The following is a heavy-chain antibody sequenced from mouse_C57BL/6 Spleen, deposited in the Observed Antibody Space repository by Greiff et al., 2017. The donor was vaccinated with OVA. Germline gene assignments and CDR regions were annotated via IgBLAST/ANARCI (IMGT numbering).Heavy chain of an antibody. CDR1: GFSLTSYG. V-gene: IGHV2-2*01. CDR2: IWSGGST. Sequence: QVQLQQSGPGLVQPSQSLSITCTVSGFSLTSYGVHWVRQSPGKGLEWLGVIWSGGSTDYNAAFISRLSISKDNSKSQVFFKMNSLQADDTAIYYCARKGLGQGYFDVWGTGTTVTVSS. D-gene: IGHD3-3*01. J-gene: IGHJ1*03. CDR3: ARKGLGQGYFDV.